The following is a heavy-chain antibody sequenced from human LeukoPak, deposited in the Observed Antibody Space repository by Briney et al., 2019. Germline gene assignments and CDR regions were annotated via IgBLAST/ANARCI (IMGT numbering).Heavy chain of an antibody. J-gene: IGHJ4*02. CDR1: GGTFSSYA. D-gene: IGHD6-13*01. CDR3: AAQTKHSSSWSLGVDY. V-gene: IGHV1-69*05. Sequence: SVKVSCKASGGTFSSYAISWVRQAPGQGLEWMGGIIPIFGTANYAQKFQGRVTITTDESTSTAYMELSSLRSEDTAVYYCAAQTKHSSSWSLGVDYWGQGTLVTVSS. CDR2: IIPIFGTA.